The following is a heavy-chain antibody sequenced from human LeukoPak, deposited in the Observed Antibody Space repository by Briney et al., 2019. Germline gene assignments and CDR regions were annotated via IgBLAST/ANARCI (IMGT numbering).Heavy chain of an antibody. CDR1: GFTVSSNY. J-gene: IGHJ3*01. Sequence: PGGSLRLSCAASGFTVSSNYMSWVRQAPGKGLEWVGFIRSKAYGGTTEYAASVKGRFTISRDDSKSIAYLQMNSLRVEDTAVYYCAKEGAVNAKYAFDLWGQGTVVTVSS. D-gene: IGHD4-11*01. CDR3: AKEGAVNAKYAFDL. CDR2: IRSKAYGGTT. V-gene: IGHV3-71*03.